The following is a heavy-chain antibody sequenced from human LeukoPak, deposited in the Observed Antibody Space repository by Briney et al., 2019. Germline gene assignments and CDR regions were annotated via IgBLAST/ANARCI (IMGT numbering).Heavy chain of an antibody. V-gene: IGHV3-23*01. CDR1: GFTFSSYA. Sequence: GGSLRLSCAASGFTFSSYAMSWVRQAPVKGLEWVSAISGSGGSTYYADSVKGRFTISRDNAKNSLYLQMNSLRAEDTATYYCAARPTSTAVAPSDFWGQGTLVTVSS. CDR2: ISGSGGST. D-gene: IGHD6-19*01. J-gene: IGHJ4*02. CDR3: AARPTSTAVAPSDF.